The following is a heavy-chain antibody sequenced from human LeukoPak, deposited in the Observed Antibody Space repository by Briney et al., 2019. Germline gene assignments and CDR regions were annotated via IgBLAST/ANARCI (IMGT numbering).Heavy chain of an antibody. J-gene: IGHJ2*01. V-gene: IGHV4-34*01. CDR2: INHSGST. D-gene: IGHD1-1*01. CDR1: GRSFSGYY. CDR3: ARGVDDARAGTPPFDL. Sequence: SETLSLTCAVYGRSFSGYYWSWIRQPPGKGLEWIGEINHSGSTNYNPSLKSRVTISVDTSKNQFSLKLSSVTAADTAVYYCARGVDDARAGTPPFDLWGRGTLVTVSS.